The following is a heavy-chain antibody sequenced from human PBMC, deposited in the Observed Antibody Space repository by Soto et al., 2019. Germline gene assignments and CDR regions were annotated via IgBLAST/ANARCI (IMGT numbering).Heavy chain of an antibody. J-gene: IGHJ4*02. V-gene: IGHV6-1*01. Sequence: PAPTLLLTCAISWDSVSSNTDAGNCITAYPSRGLESLVRTYYRSNLRHYYAVAVKSRITVSADTSKSHFSTQLNSVPPDDTAVHYCARAVACTGLALWGQGTLVTVSS. CDR3: ARAVACTGLAL. CDR2: TYYRSNLRH. CDR1: WDSVSSNTDA. D-gene: IGHD2-2*01.